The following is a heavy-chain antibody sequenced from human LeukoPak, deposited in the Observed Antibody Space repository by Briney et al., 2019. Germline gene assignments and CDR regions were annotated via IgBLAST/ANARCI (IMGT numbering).Heavy chain of an antibody. CDR1: GGSISIYY. J-gene: IGHJ4*02. V-gene: IGHV4-59*01. CDR3: ARAVGRGSGWPEDY. Sequence: SETLSLTCTVSGGSISIYYWSWIRQPPGKGLEWIGYIYYSGSTNYNPSLKSRVTISVDTSKNQFSLKLSSVTAADTAVYYCARAVGRGSGWPEDYWGQGTLVTVSS. D-gene: IGHD6-19*01. CDR2: IYYSGST.